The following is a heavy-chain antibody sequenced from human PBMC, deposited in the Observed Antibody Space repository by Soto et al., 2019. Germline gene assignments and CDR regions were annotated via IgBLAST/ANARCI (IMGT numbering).Heavy chain of an antibody. CDR1: GGSISSYY. J-gene: IGHJ6*03. V-gene: IGHV4-59*08. Sequence: TLSLTCTVSGGSISSYYWSWIRQPPGKGLEWIGYIYYSGSTNYNPSLKSRVTISVDTSKNQFSLKLSSVTAADTAVYYCARRMITFGGVIANYYYYMDVWGKGTTVTVSS. CDR3: ARRMITFGGVIANYYYYMDV. CDR2: IYYSGST. D-gene: IGHD3-16*02.